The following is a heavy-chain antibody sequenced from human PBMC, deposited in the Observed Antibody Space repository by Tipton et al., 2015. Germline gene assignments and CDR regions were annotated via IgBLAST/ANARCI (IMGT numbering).Heavy chain of an antibody. J-gene: IGHJ6*02. Sequence: LRLSCTVSGASMSSSYWSWIRQPAGKGLEWIGRIYTSGNTMYNPSLKSRVTMSVDTSKNQFSLKMTSVTAADTAVYYCAREPLMLGGLRYAMDVWGQGTTVTVSS. CDR1: GASMSSSY. D-gene: IGHD3-16*01. V-gene: IGHV4-4*07. CDR2: IYTSGNT. CDR3: AREPLMLGGLRYAMDV.